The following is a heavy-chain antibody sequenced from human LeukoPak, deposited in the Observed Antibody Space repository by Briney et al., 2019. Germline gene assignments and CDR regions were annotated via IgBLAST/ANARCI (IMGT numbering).Heavy chain of an antibody. CDR3: ARKNYYDSSGYYTPFVWFDP. D-gene: IGHD3-22*01. J-gene: IGHJ5*02. CDR2: ISAYNGNT. V-gene: IGHV1-18*01. Sequence: ASVKVSCKTSGYTFTGQYLHWVRQAPGQGLEWMGWISAYNGNTNYAQKFQGRVTLTTDTSTSTAYMEVGSLRSDDTAVYYCARKNYYDSSGYYTPFVWFDPWGQGTLVTVSS. CDR1: GYTFTGQY.